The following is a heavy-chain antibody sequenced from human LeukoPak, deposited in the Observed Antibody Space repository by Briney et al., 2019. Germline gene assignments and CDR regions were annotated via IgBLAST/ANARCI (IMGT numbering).Heavy chain of an antibody. V-gene: IGHV3-11*04. D-gene: IGHD3-9*01. CDR3: AREMYDILTGYFYGMDV. J-gene: IGHJ6*02. CDR2: ISSSGSSI. CDR1: GFTFSDYY. Sequence: GGSLRLSCAASGFTFSDYYMSWIRQAPGKGLEWVSYISSSGSSIFYADSVRGRFTISRDNAKNSLYLQMNSLRAEDTAVYYCAREMYDILTGYFYGMDVWGQGTTVTVSS.